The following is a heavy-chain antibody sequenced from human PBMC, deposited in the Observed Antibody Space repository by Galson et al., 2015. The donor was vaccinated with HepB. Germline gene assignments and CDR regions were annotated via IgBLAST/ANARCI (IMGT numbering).Heavy chain of an antibody. Sequence: PALVKPTQTLTLTCTFSGFSLITSGVGVGWIRQPPGKALEWLALIYWDDDTRYSPSLKNRLTITKDTSKDQVVLTMTNMDPVDTGTYYCAHRPYCTDSNCYGIWFDPWGQGTPVTVPP. CDR3: AHRPYCTDSNCYGIWFDP. J-gene: IGHJ5*02. V-gene: IGHV2-5*02. D-gene: IGHD2-8*02. CDR1: GFSLITSGVG. CDR2: IYWDDDT.